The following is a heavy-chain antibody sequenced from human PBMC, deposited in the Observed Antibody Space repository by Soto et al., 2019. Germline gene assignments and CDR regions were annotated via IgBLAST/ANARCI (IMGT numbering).Heavy chain of an antibody. Sequence: QVQLQQWGAGLLKPSETLSLTCAVYGGSFSGYYWTWIRQPPGTGLEWIGEINHSGGTNYNPSLKXXVTISVDTSKNQFSLKLTSVTAADKAVYYCARDKITGLFDYWGQGTLVTVSS. D-gene: IGHD2-8*02. J-gene: IGHJ4*02. V-gene: IGHV4-34*01. CDR3: ARDKITGLFDY. CDR2: INHSGGT. CDR1: GGSFSGYY.